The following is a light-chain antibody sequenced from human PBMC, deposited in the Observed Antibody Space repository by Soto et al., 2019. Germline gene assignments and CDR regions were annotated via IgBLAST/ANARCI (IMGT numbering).Light chain of an antibody. CDR1: QTISSW. Sequence: DIQMTQSPSTLSGSVGDRVTITCRASQTISSWLAWYQQKPGKAPKLLIYKASTLKSGVPSRFSGSGSGTEFTLTISSLQPDDFAIYYCQQSYRNPWTFGQGTKVEI. V-gene: IGKV1-5*03. CDR2: KAS. CDR3: QQSYRNPWT. J-gene: IGKJ1*01.